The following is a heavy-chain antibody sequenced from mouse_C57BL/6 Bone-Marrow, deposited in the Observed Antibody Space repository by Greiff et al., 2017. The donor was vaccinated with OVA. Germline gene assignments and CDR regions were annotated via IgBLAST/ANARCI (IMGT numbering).Heavy chain of an antibody. V-gene: IGHV1-55*01. J-gene: IGHJ4*01. Sequence: QVQLQRPGAELVKPGASVKMSCKASGYTFTSYWITWVKQRPGQGLEWIGDIYPGSGSTNYNEKFKSKATLTVDTSSSTAYMQLSSLTSEDSAVYYCARGRGDYYGSSYYAMDYWGQGTSVTVSS. D-gene: IGHD1-1*01. CDR2: IYPGSGST. CDR1: GYTFTSYW. CDR3: ARGRGDYYGSSYYAMDY.